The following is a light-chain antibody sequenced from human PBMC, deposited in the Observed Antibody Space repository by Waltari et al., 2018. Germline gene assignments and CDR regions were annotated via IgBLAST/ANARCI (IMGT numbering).Light chain of an antibody. Sequence: EIVLTQSPATLSLSPGERATLSCRASQSVRSYLAWYQQKPGQAPRLLIYDASNRATGIPARFSVSGSGTDFTLTISSLEPEDFAVYYCQQRSNWPPGYTFGQGTKLEI. CDR1: QSVRSY. V-gene: IGKV3-11*01. J-gene: IGKJ2*01. CDR2: DAS. CDR3: QQRSNWPPGYT.